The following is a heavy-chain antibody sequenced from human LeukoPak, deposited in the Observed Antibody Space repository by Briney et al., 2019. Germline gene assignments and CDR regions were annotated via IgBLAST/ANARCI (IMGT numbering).Heavy chain of an antibody. J-gene: IGHJ4*01. CDR2: MDYSGST. CDR3: ARRKRGSGGPFDS. CDR1: GGSISDYY. D-gene: IGHD6-19*01. V-gene: IGHV4-59*08. Sequence: SETLSLTCSVSGGSISDYYWSWIRLSPGTGLEWIGYMDYSGSTAYNPSLRGRVTISIDTSKKQFSLEVTSVTAADTAVYFCARRKRGSGGPFDSWGHGTLVTVSS.